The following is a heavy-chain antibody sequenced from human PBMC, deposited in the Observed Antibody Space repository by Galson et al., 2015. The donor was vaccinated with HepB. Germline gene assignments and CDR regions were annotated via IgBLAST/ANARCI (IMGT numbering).Heavy chain of an antibody. V-gene: IGHV1-24*01. D-gene: IGHD3-3*01. CDR3: ARDRPRFLEWLLGVGAFDI. J-gene: IGHJ3*02. CDR2: FDPEDGET. Sequence: SVKVSCKVSGYTLTELSMHWVRQAPGKGLEWMGGFDPEDGETIYAQKFQGRVTMTEDTSTDTAYMELSSLRSEDTAVYYCARDRPRFLEWLLGVGAFDIWGQGTMVTVSS. CDR1: GYTLTELS.